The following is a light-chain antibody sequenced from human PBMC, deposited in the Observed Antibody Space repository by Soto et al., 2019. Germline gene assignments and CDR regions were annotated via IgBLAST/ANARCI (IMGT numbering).Light chain of an antibody. CDR2: DVT. V-gene: IGLV2-14*01. CDR3: GSYTRTSTLL. CDR1: SSDVGGYKY. J-gene: IGLJ2*01. Sequence: QSVLTQPASVSGSPGQSITISCSGTSSDVGGYKYVSWYQQHPGKAPKLRIYDVTSRPSGVSNRFSGSKSGNTASLTISGRQAEDEADYYCGSYTRTSTLLFGGGTKLTVL.